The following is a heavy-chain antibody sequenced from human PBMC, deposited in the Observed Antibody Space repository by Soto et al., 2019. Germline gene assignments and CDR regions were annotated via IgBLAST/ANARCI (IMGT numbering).Heavy chain of an antibody. V-gene: IGHV4-59*01. D-gene: IGHD5-18*01. CDR2: IYYSGST. CDR1: GGSISSYD. CDR3: ARDRLEELLLPHYYYYYMDV. Sequence: QVQLQESGPGLVKPSETLSLTCTVSGGSISSYDWSWIRQPPGKGLEWIGYIYYSGSTNYNPSLKMRVTRSVDTAKNQFSRKRGSVTAADTAVYYCARDRLEELLLPHYYYYYMDVWGKGTTVTGSS. J-gene: IGHJ6*03.